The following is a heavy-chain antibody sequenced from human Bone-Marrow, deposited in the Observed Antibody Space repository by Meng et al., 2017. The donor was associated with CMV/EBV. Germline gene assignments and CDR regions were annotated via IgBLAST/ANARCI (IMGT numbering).Heavy chain of an antibody. CDR1: GFTFSSYG. Sequence: GGSLRLSCAASGFTFSSYGMHWVRQAPGKGLEWVAVIWYDGSNKYYADSVKGRFTISRDNSKNTLYLQMNSLRAEDTAVYYCARDLGQTMPAYWGQGTLVTVSS. D-gene: IGHD2-2*01. J-gene: IGHJ4*02. V-gene: IGHV3-33*01. CDR2: IWYDGSNK. CDR3: ARDLGQTMPAY.